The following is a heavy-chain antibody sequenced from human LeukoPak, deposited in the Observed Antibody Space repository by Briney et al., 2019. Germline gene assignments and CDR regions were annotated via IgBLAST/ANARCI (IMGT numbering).Heavy chain of an antibody. V-gene: IGHV1-8*03. CDR3: ARVRGIYDFWSGYYTVDAFDI. D-gene: IGHD3-3*01. J-gene: IGHJ3*02. Sequence: GASVEVSCKASGYTFTSYDINWVRQATGQGLEWMGWMNPNSGNTGYAQKFQGRVTITRNTSISTAYMELSSLRSEDTAVYYCARVRGIYDFWSGYYTVDAFDIWGQGTMVTVSS. CDR1: GYTFTSYD. CDR2: MNPNSGNT.